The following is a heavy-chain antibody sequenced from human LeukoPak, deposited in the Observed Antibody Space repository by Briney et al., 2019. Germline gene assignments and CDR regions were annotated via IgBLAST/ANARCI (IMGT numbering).Heavy chain of an antibody. D-gene: IGHD1-26*01. V-gene: IGHV3-23*01. J-gene: IGHJ6*02. CDR2: SSGSGGIT. CDR1: GFTFSRYA. Sequence: TGGSLRLSCESSGFTFSRYAMIWVRQARGEVLEWVSGSSGSGGITSYADSVRGRFTISRDNSKNTLCLQMKSLRAEDTALYYCAKGGTESYHYYGMDVWGQGTTVTVSS. CDR3: AKGGTESYHYYGMDV.